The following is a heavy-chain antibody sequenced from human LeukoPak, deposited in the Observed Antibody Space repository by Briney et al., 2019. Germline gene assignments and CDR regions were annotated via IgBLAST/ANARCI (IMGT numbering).Heavy chain of an antibody. J-gene: IGHJ4*02. V-gene: IGHV1-2*02. Sequence: ASVKVSCKASGYTFTGYYMHWVRQAPGQGLEWVGWINPNSGGTNYAQKFQGRVTMTRDTSISTAYMELGRLRSDDTAVYYCARAHLSTENDYWGQGTLVTVSS. CDR3: ARAHLSTENDY. CDR1: GYTFTGYY. CDR2: INPNSGGT.